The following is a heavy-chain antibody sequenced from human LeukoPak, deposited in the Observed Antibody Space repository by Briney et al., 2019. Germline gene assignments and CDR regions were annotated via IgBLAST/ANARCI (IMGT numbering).Heavy chain of an antibody. Sequence: PSQTLSLTCAVSGGSISSGGYSWSWIRQPPGKGLEWIGYIYHSGSTYYNPSLKSRVTISVDRSKNQFSLKLSSVTAADTAVYYCARVPLYYYDSSGYYFDYWGQGTLVTVSS. J-gene: IGHJ4*02. CDR3: ARVPLYYYDSSGYYFDY. V-gene: IGHV4-30-2*01. D-gene: IGHD3-22*01. CDR1: GGSISSGGYS. CDR2: IYHSGST.